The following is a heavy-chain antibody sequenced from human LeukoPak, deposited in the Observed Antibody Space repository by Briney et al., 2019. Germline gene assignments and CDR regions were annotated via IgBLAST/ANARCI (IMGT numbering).Heavy chain of an antibody. J-gene: IGHJ4*02. CDR2: ISSSSSYI. V-gene: IGHV3-21*01. Sequence: GGSLRLSCAASGFTFSGYSMNWVRQAPGKGLEWVSSISSSSSYIYYADSVKGRFTISRDNAKNSLYLQMNSLRAEDTAVYYCARDLITMVRGVIDYWGQGTLVTVSS. CDR1: GFTFSGYS. D-gene: IGHD3-10*01. CDR3: ARDLITMVRGVIDY.